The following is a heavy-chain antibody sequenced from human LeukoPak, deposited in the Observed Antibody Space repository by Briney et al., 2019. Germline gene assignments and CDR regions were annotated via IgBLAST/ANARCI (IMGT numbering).Heavy chain of an antibody. D-gene: IGHD3-10*01. CDR1: GGTFSSYA. Sequence: SVKVSCKASGGTFSSYAISWVRQAPGQGLEWMGGIIPIFGTANYAQKFQGRVTITADESTSTAYMELSSLRSEDTAVYYCARQQERITMIRGPFDYWGQGTLVTVSS. CDR2: IIPIFGTA. V-gene: IGHV1-69*13. CDR3: ARQQERITMIRGPFDY. J-gene: IGHJ4*02.